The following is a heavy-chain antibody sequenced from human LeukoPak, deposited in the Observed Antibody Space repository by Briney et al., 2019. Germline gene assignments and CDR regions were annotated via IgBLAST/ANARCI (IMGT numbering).Heavy chain of an antibody. CDR1: GFTFSRYS. Sequence: GGSLRLSCAASGFTFSRYSMNWVRQAPGKGLEWVSSISISSNYIYYPDSLKGRFTISRDNAKNTLYLQMNSLRAEDTAVYYCARANSSSSGFVDYWGQGTLVTVSS. D-gene: IGHD6-6*01. CDR3: ARANSSSSGFVDY. J-gene: IGHJ4*02. V-gene: IGHV3-21*01. CDR2: ISISSNYI.